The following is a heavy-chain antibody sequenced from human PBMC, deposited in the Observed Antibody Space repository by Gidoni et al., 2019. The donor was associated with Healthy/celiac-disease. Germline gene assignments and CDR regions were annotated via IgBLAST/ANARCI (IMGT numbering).Heavy chain of an antibody. V-gene: IGHV1-18*01. D-gene: IGHD2-2*01. CDR2: ISAYNGNT. J-gene: IGHJ2*01. CDR1: GYTFTSYG. CDR3: ARRFGLMPGDWYFDL. Sequence: QVQLVQAGAAVKKPGASVKVSCKTSGYTFTSYGISWVRQAPGQGLEWMGWISAYNGNTNYAQKLQGRVTMTTDTSTSTAYMELRSLRSDDTAVYYCARRFGLMPGDWYFDLWGRGTLVTVSS.